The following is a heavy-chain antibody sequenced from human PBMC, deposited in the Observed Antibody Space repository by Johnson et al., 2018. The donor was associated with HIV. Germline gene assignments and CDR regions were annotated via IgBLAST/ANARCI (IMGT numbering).Heavy chain of an antibody. D-gene: IGHD6-6*01. J-gene: IGHJ3*01. V-gene: IGHV3-20*04. CDR3: ARDRYSSSSGAFDF. CDR1: GFTFSNAW. CDR2: INWNGGST. Sequence: VQLVESGGGLVKPGGSLRLSCAASGFTFSNAWMSWVRQAPGKGLEWVSGINWNGGSTGYADSVKGRFTISRDNAKNSRYLQMNSLRAEDTALYYCARDRYSSSSGAFDFWGQGTMVTVSS.